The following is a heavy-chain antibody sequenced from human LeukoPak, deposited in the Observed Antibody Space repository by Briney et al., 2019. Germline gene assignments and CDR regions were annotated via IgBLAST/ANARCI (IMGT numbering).Heavy chain of an antibody. J-gene: IGHJ6*03. V-gene: IGHV3-48*01. CDR3: ARVIVTNYYYYMGV. Sequence: GEPLRRSCAASGFTLNSYSMNWDGPAPGKPLEWGSYISSSSSTLYYADSVKGRFTISRDNAKNSLYLQMNSLRAEDTAVYYCARVIVTNYYYYMGVWGKGTRVSVSS. CDR1: GFTLNSYS. D-gene: IGHD3-22*01. CDR2: ISSSSSTL.